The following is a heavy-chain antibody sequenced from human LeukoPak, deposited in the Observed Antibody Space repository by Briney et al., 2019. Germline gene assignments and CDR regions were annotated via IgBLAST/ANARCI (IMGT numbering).Heavy chain of an antibody. J-gene: IGHJ1*01. CDR1: GFTVISNY. V-gene: IGHV3-21*01. CDR2: ISNSSSYI. Sequence: GGSLRLSCEASGFTVISNYMNWVRQAPGKGLEWVSSISNSSSYIYYADSVKGRFTISRDNAKNSLYLQMNSLRAEDTAVYYCARQYTSGWYGYFQHWGQGTLVTVSS. D-gene: IGHD6-19*01. CDR3: ARQYTSGWYGYFQH.